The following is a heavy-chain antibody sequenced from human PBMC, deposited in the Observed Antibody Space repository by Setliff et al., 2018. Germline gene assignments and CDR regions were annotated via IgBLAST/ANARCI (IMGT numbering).Heavy chain of an antibody. D-gene: IGHD6-6*01. CDR3: ARDYFSSSFDH. J-gene: IGHJ4*02. V-gene: IGHV3-33*08. Sequence: PGGSLRLSCAASGFTFSTYRMHWVRQAPGKGLEWVAVIWDDGGNKYHADSVKGRFTISRDNSKNTLYLQMNSLRPEDTAIFYCARDYFSSSFDHWGQGTLVTVSS. CDR1: GFTFSTYR. CDR2: IWDDGGNK.